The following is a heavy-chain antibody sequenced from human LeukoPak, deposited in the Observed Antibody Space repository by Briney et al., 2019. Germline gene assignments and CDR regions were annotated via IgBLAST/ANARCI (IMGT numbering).Heavy chain of an antibody. D-gene: IGHD6-19*01. CDR2: INPNSGGT. J-gene: IGHJ4*02. CDR1: GYTFTGYY. Sequence: RASVKVSCKASGYTFTGYYMHWVRQAPGQGLEWMGWINPNSGGTNYAQKFQGRVTMTRDTSISTAYKELSRLRSDDTAVYYCARDYEVAVAGTCGYWGQGTLVTVSS. V-gene: IGHV1-2*02. CDR3: ARDYEVAVAGTCGY.